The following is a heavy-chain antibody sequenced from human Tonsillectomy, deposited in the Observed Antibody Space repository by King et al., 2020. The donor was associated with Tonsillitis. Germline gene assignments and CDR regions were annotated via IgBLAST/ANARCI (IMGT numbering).Heavy chain of an antibody. CDR2: VIPVLRTT. V-gene: IGHV1-69*01. Sequence: QLVQSGSEVKKPGSSVKVSCRAFGATFSSYPISWVRQAPGHGLEWMGGVIPVLRTTNNAQTFQDRVTITADESTNTAYMALSSLRPEATAGYYCARVGSMGPLEGYYFDYWGQGTLVNVPS. CDR3: ARVGSMGPLEGYYFDY. CDR1: GATFSSYP. J-gene: IGHJ4*02. D-gene: IGHD2/OR15-2a*01.